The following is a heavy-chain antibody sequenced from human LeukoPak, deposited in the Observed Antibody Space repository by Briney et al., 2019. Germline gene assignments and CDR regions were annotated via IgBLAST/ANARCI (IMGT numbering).Heavy chain of an antibody. CDR1: GGSFSGYY. Sequence: SETLSLTCAVYGGSFSGYYWSWIRQPPGKGLEWIGEINHSGSTNYNPSLKSRVTISVDTSKNQFSLKLSSVTAADAAVYYCARSGNGGFDPWGQGTLVTVSS. CDR2: INHSGST. D-gene: IGHD4-23*01. CDR3: ARSGNGGFDP. V-gene: IGHV4-34*01. J-gene: IGHJ5*02.